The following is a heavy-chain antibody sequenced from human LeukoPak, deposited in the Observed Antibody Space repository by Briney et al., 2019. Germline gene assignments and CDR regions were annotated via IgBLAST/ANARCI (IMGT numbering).Heavy chain of an antibody. CDR2: IYYSGST. V-gene: IGHV4-61*01. CDR3: ARTSGSSQGVIFDY. J-gene: IGHJ4*02. D-gene: IGHD1-26*01. CDR1: GYSISSGYY. Sequence: QSSETLSLTCTVSGYSISSGYYWGWIRQPPGKGLEWIGYIYYSGSTNYNPSLKSRVTISVDTSKNQFSLKLSSVTAADTAVYYCARTSGSSQGVIFDYWGQGTLVTVSS.